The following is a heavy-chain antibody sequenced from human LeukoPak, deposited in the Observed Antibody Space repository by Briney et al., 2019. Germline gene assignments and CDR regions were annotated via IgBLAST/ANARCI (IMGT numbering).Heavy chain of an antibody. V-gene: IGHV1-69*13. D-gene: IGHD3-22*01. CDR3: ARGIAVSGYWFDP. J-gene: IGHJ5*02. Sequence: SVKVSCKASGYTFTSYYMHWVRQAPGQGLEWMGGIIPIFGTANYAQKFQGRVTITADESTSTAYMELSGLRSEDTAVYYCARGIAVSGYWFDPWGQGTLVTVSS. CDR2: IIPIFGTA. CDR1: GYTFTSYY.